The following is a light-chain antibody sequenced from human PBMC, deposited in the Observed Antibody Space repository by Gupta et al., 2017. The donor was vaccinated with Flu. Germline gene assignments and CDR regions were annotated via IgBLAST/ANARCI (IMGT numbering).Light chain of an antibody. CDR2: ASS. CDR3: LQSYITPRT. Sequence: PSSLSASVGDRVTLTCRTSQPVTSYMSWYQQKPGKAPKLLIYASSTLHSGVPSRFSGSGSGTKVTLTISSLQPEDSATYYCLQSYITPRTFGQGTRVEIK. J-gene: IGKJ1*01. CDR1: QPVTSY. V-gene: IGKV1-39*01.